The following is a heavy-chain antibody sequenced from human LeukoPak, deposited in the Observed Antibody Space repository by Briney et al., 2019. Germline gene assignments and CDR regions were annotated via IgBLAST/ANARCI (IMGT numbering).Heavy chain of an antibody. J-gene: IGHJ5*02. Sequence: SETLSLTCTVSGGSISSYYWSWIRQPSGKGLEWIGYIYYSGSTNYNPSLKSRVTISVDTSKNQFSLKLSSVTAADTAVYYCARDIAVAVGWFDPWGQGTLVTVSS. V-gene: IGHV4-59*01. CDR2: IYYSGST. D-gene: IGHD6-19*01. CDR3: ARDIAVAVGWFDP. CDR1: GGSISSYY.